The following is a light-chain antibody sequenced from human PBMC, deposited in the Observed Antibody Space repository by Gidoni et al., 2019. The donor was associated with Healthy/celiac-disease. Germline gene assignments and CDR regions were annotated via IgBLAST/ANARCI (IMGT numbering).Light chain of an antibody. V-gene: IGKV1-39*01. CDR1: QSISSY. CDR2: AAS. J-gene: IGKJ1*01. CDR3: QQSYSTITWT. Sequence: DIQMSQSPSSLSASVGDRVTITCRASQSISSYLNWYQQKPGKAPKRLIYAASSLQSGVPSRFSGSGSGTDFTLTISSMQPEDFATYYCQQSYSTITWTFGQGTKVEIK.